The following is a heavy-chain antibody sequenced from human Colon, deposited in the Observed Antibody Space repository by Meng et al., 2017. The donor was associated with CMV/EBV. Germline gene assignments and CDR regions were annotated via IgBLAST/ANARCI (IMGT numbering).Heavy chain of an antibody. J-gene: IGHJ4*02. CDR3: ATDYGDYYFDR. CDR2: IYYSGYT. CDR1: GGSISSRTYY. Sequence: QLQLEESGPGLVQPSETLSLTCTVPGGSISSRTYYWGWIRQTPGKGLEWIGNIYYSGYTYYNPSLKSRLTISVDTSENQFSLKLTSVTAADTAVYYCATDYGDYYFDRWGQGTLVTVSS. D-gene: IGHD4-17*01. V-gene: IGHV4-39*07.